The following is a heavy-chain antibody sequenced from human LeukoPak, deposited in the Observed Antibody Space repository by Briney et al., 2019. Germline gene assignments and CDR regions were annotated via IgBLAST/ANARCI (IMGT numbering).Heavy chain of an antibody. CDR2: IYYSGST. Sequence: SETLSLTCTVSGGSISSYYWSWIRQPPGKGLEWIGYIYYSGSTNYNPSLKSRVTISVDTSKTQLSLKLSSVTAADTAVYYCARGGGYFNYWGQGTLVTVSS. CDR1: GGSISSYY. CDR3: ARGGGYFNY. J-gene: IGHJ4*02. V-gene: IGHV4-59*01. D-gene: IGHD3-16*01.